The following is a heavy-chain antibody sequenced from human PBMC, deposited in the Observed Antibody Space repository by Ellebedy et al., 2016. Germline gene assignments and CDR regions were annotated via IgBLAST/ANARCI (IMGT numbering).Heavy chain of an antibody. D-gene: IGHD6-19*01. CDR2: IAAGDGVT. Sequence: ASVKVSCKASGYTFTDNAIHWVRQAPGESLEWMGWIAAGDGVTKYSQKFQGRVTFARDKSAATAYMELSGLRSEDTAIYYCARGYSNGWYQDNWGQGTLVTVSS. CDR3: ARGYSNGWYQDN. CDR1: GYTFTDNA. V-gene: IGHV1-3*01. J-gene: IGHJ4*02.